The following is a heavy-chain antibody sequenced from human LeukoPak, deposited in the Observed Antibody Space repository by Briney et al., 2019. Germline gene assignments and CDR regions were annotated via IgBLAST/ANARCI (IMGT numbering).Heavy chain of an antibody. D-gene: IGHD7-27*01. CDR1: GFTFSSYA. J-gene: IGHJ4*02. CDR3: VKGWGSYYFDY. CDR2: ISSNGDST. V-gene: IGHV3-64D*09. Sequence: PGRPVRLSCAASGFTFSSYAMHWVRQAPGKGLEYVSTISSNGDSTYYADSVTGRFTISRDNSKNTLYLQMSSLRAEDTAVYYCVKGWGSYYFDYWGQGTLVTVSS.